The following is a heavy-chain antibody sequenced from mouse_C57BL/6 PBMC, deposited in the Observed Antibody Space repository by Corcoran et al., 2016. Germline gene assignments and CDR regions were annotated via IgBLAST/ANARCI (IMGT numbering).Heavy chain of an antibody. CDR2: IDPEDGDT. D-gene: IGHD1-1*01. Sequence: EVQLQQSGAELVRPGASVKLSCTASGFNIKDYYMHWVKQRPEQGLEWIGGIDPEDGDTEYAPKFQGKATMTADTSSNTAYLQLSSLTSEDTAVYYCTRGITSSFDYWGQGTTLTVSS. CDR3: TRGITSSFDY. V-gene: IGHV14-1*01. CDR1: GFNIKDYY. J-gene: IGHJ2*01.